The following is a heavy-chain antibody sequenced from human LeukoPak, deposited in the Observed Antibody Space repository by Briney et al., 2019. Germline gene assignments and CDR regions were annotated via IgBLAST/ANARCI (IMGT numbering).Heavy chain of an antibody. Sequence: ASVKVSCKASGYTFTSYGISWVRQAPGQGLEWMGWISAYNGNTNYAQKLQGRVTMTTDTSTSTAYIELRSLRSDDTAVYYCARTTVTTFYFDYWGQGTLVTVSS. D-gene: IGHD4-17*01. CDR3: ARTTVTTFYFDY. V-gene: IGHV1-18*01. J-gene: IGHJ4*02. CDR2: ISAYNGNT. CDR1: GYTFTSYG.